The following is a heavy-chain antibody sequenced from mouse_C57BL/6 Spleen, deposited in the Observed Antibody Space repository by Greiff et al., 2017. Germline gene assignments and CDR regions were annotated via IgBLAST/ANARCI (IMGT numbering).Heavy chain of an antibody. J-gene: IGHJ2*01. CDR1: GYTFTSYW. D-gene: IGHD1-1*01. V-gene: IGHV1-64*01. Sequence: QVQLKQPGAELVKPGASVKLSCKASGYTFTSYWMHWVKQRPGQGLEWIGMIHPNSGSTYYNEKFKSKATLTVDKSSSTAYMQLSSLTSEDSAVYYCARGYDGSSPLFDYGGQGTTLTVSS. CDR3: ARGYDGSSPLFDY. CDR2: IHPNSGST.